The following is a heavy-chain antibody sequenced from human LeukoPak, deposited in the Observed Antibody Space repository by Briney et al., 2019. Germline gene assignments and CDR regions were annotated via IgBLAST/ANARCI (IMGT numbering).Heavy chain of an antibody. Sequence: SETLSLTCTVSGGSISSYYWSWIRQPPGKGLEWIGYIYYSGSTNYNPSLKSRVTISVDTSKNQFSLKLSSVTAADTDVYYCARGSPLSGSYFFDYWGQGTLVTVSS. CDR2: IYYSGST. CDR1: GGSISSYY. J-gene: IGHJ4*02. V-gene: IGHV4-59*01. D-gene: IGHD1-26*01. CDR3: ARGSPLSGSYFFDY.